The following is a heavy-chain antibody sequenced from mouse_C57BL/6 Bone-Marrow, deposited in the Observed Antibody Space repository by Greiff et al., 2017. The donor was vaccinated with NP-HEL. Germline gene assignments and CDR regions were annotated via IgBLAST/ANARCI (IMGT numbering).Heavy chain of an antibody. J-gene: IGHJ2*01. CDR3: ASVQLTGFDY. CDR2: IDPSDSYT. D-gene: IGHD4-1*01. V-gene: IGHV1-50*01. CDR1: GYTFTSYW. Sequence: QVQLQQPGAELVKPGASVKLSCKASGYTFTSYWMQWVKQRPGQGLEWIGEIDPSDSYTNYNQKFKGKATMTVDTSSSTAYMQLSSLTSEDSAVYYCASVQLTGFDYWGKGTTLTVSS.